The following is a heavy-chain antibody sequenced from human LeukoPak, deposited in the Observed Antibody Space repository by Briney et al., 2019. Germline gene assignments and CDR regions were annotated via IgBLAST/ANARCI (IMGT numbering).Heavy chain of an antibody. J-gene: IGHJ4*02. CDR3: ARERITMVRGVLGS. V-gene: IGHV3-33*01. Sequence: GGSLRLSCAASGFTFSSYGMHWVRQAPGKGLEWVAVIWYDGSNKYYADSVKGQFTISRDNSKNTLYLQMNSLRAEDTAVYYCARERITMVRGVLGSWGQGTLVTVSS. CDR2: IWYDGSNK. D-gene: IGHD3-10*01. CDR1: GFTFSSYG.